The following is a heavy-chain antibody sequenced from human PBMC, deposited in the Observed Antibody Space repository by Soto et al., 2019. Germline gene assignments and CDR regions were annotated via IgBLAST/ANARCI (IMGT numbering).Heavy chain of an antibody. CDR2: ISAYNGNT. Sequence: ASVKGSGKASGYTVTSYGISWVRQAPGQGLEWMGWISAYNGNTNYAQKLQGRVTMTTDTSTSTAYMELRSLRSDDTAVYYCAREGESITMVRGVYYYYGMDVWGQGTTVTVSS. J-gene: IGHJ6*02. V-gene: IGHV1-18*01. D-gene: IGHD3-10*01. CDR3: AREGESITMVRGVYYYYGMDV. CDR1: GYTVTSYG.